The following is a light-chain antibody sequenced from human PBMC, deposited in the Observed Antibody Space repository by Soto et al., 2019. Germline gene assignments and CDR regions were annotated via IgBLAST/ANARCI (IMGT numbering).Light chain of an antibody. J-gene: IGKJ2*01. CDR2: GAS. V-gene: IGKV3-20*01. CDR3: QQYGSSPPYT. CDR1: QSVSSSY. Sequence: EIVLTHSPGTLSLSPGERATLSCRASQSVSSSYLAWYQQKPGQAPRLLIYGASSRATGIPDRFSGSGSGTDFTLTISRLEPEDCAVYYCQQYGSSPPYTVGQGTKLEIK.